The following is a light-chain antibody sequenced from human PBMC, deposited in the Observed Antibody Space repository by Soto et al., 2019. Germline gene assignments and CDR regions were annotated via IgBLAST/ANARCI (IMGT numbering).Light chain of an antibody. CDR2: DVS. CDR1: SSDVGGYNY. Sequence: QSVLTQPASVSGSPGQSITISCTGTSSDVGGYNYVSWYQQHPGKAPKLMVYDVSNRPSGISNRFSGSKSGNTASLTISGLQAEDVADYYCSSNTSSSTYVFGTGTEVTV. V-gene: IGLV2-14*01. CDR3: SSNTSSSTYV. J-gene: IGLJ1*01.